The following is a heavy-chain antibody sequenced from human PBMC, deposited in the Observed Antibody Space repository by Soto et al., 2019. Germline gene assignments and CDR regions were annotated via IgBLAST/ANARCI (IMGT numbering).Heavy chain of an antibody. CDR1: GFTFSSYS. CDR3: ARVPRYGDYFDY. D-gene: IGHD4-17*01. CDR2: ISSSSTI. V-gene: IGHV3-48*04. J-gene: IGHJ4*02. Sequence: GGSLRLSCAASGFTFSSYSMNWVRQAPGKGLEWVSYISSSSTIYYADSVKGRFTISRDNAKNSLYLQMNSLRAEDTAVYYCARVPRYGDYFDYWGQGTLVTVSS.